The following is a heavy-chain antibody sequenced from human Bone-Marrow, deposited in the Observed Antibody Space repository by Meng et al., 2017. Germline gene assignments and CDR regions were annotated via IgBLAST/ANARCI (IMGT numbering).Heavy chain of an antibody. CDR1: NFTLSIYA. V-gene: IGHV3-7*01. Sequence: GESLKISCATSNFTLSIYAMTWVRQAPGKGLEWVANIKPDGSEEYYLDSVKGRFTISRDNAKNSLSLQMSSLRAEDTAVYYCARDRATTLPHNYLGYWGQGTPVTVSS. CDR2: IKPDGSEE. D-gene: IGHD1-14*01. CDR3: ARDRATTLPHNYLGY. J-gene: IGHJ4*02.